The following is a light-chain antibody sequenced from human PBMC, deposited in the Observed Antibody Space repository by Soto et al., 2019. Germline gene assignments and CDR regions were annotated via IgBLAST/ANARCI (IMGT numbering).Light chain of an antibody. CDR1: SNY. CDR2: EVT. J-gene: IGLJ2*01. Sequence: QSVLTQPPSASGSPGQSVTISCTGTSNYVSWYQQHPGKAPKLIIYEVTKRPSGVPDRFSGSKSGNTASLTVSGLQAEDEADYYCSSSAGFSNVVFGGGTKLTVL. V-gene: IGLV2-8*01. CDR3: SSSAGFSNVV.